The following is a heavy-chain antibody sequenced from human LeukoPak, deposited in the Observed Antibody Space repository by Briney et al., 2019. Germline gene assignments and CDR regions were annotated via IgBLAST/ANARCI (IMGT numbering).Heavy chain of an antibody. Sequence: GGSLRLSCAASGFTFSSYAMHWVRQAPGKGLEWVAVISYDGSNKYYADSVKGRFTISRDNSKNTLYLQMNSLRAEDTAVYYCATSSYCSGGSCYLGLDYWGQGTLVTVSS. CDR2: ISYDGSNK. CDR1: GFTFSSYA. J-gene: IGHJ4*02. V-gene: IGHV3-30-3*01. CDR3: ATSSYCSGGSCYLGLDY. D-gene: IGHD2-15*01.